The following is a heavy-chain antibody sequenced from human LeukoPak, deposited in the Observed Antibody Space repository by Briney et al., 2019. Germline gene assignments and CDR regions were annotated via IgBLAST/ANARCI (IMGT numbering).Heavy chain of an antibody. D-gene: IGHD6-13*01. V-gene: IGHV4-59*10. CDR3: ARGEYSSSRGYWFDP. Sequence: SETLSLTCAVYGGSFSGYYWSWIRQPAGKGLEWIGRIYTSGSTNYNPSLKSRVTISVDTSKNQFSLKLSSVTAADTAVYYCARGEYSSSRGYWFDPWGQGTLVTVSS. J-gene: IGHJ5*02. CDR1: GGSFSGYY. CDR2: IYTSGST.